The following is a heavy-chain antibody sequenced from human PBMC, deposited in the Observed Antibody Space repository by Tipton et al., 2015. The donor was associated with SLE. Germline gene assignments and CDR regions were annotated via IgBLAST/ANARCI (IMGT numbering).Heavy chain of an antibody. Sequence: TLSLTCTVSGGSIGTYHWNWIRQPAGKGLEWIGRIYAGDTTTYNPSLKSRVTISVDKSRNQFSLKLTSVTAADTAVYCCANLGTYDSWGQGTLVHVS. CDR2: IYAGDTT. CDR1: GGSIGTYH. D-gene: IGHD1-1*01. V-gene: IGHV4-4*07. J-gene: IGHJ4*02. CDR3: ANLGTYDS.